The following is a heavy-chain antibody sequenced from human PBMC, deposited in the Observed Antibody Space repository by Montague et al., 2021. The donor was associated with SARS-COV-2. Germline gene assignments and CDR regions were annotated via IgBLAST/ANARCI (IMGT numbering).Heavy chain of an antibody. CDR2: MSYGGSA. V-gene: IGHV4-59*12. J-gene: IGHJ4*02. Sequence: SETLSLTCTVSGATISSDYWSWIRQSPGKGLEWIGYMSYGGSATYNPSLKSRGIISVDTSKNQFSLKLTSVTAADTAVYFCARGHLSVSMIVVVFTSASYYFDYWGQGAQVTVSS. CDR1: GATISSDY. D-gene: IGHD3-22*01. CDR3: ARGHLSVSMIVVVFTSASYYFDY.